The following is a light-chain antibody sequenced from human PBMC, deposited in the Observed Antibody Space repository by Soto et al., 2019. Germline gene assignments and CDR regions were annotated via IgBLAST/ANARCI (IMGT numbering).Light chain of an antibody. V-gene: IGKV3-20*01. CDR3: QQYGSSSYT. CDR2: AAS. CDR1: QSISSSS. Sequence: EIVLTQSPGTLSLSPGERATLSCRASQSISSSSLAWYHQKPGQAHRLLIYAASSRATGIPDRFSGSGSGTDFTLTISRLEPEDFAVYYCQQYGSSSYTFGQGTQLEIK. J-gene: IGKJ2*01.